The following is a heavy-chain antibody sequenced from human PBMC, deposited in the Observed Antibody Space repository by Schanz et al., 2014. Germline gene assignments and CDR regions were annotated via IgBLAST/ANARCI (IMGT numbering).Heavy chain of an antibody. CDR3: VKTDAGWRFDY. D-gene: IGHD6-19*01. CDR2: ISGSGDGT. V-gene: IGHV3-23*04. J-gene: IGHJ4*02. CDR1: GFTLTSYA. Sequence: EVQVVESGGGLVQPGGSLRLSCEASGFTLTSYALTWVRQAPGKGLEWVAGISGSGDGTNYGDSVRGRFTISRDNSRNTVYLQMNNVGVDDTATYYCVKTDAGWRFDYWGQGTLVIVSS.